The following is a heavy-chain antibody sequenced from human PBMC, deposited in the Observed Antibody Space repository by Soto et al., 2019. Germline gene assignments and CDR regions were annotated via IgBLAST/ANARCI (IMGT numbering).Heavy chain of an antibody. D-gene: IGHD5-12*01. J-gene: IGHJ5*02. CDR3: AKRKDSGYDWFWFDP. CDR1: GFTFSSYA. CDR2: ISGSGGST. Sequence: EVQLLESGGGLVQPGGSLRLSCAASGFTFSSYAMSWVRQAPGKGLEWVSAISGSGGSTYYADSVKGRFTISRDNSKKTLYLQMNRVRADDTAVYYGAKRKDSGYDWFWFDPWGQGTLVTVSS. V-gene: IGHV3-23*01.